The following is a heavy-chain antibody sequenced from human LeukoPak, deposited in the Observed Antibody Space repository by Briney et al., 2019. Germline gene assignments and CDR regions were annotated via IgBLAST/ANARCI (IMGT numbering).Heavy chain of an antibody. CDR1: GFTFNSYW. Sequence: PGGSLRLSCAASGFTFNSYWMTWVRQAPGKGLEWVANIRHDGSARYYADSVKGRFTISRDDAKNSLFLQMNSLRADDTALYYCARDNSGFDYWGQGTLVTVSS. CDR2: IRHDGSAR. D-gene: IGHD6-19*01. V-gene: IGHV3-7*01. CDR3: ARDNSGFDY. J-gene: IGHJ4*02.